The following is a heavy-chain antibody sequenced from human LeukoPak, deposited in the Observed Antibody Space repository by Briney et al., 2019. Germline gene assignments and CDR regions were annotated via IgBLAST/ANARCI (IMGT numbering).Heavy chain of an antibody. Sequence: GGSLRLSCAASGFTFDDYGMSWVRQAPGKGLEWVSGINWNGGSTGYADSVKGRFTISRDNAKNSLYLQMNSLRAEDTALYYCARDFGSSWSGDWFDPWGQGTVVTVSS. V-gene: IGHV3-20*04. D-gene: IGHD6-13*01. J-gene: IGHJ5*02. CDR1: GFTFDDYG. CDR2: INWNGGST. CDR3: ARDFGSSWSGDWFDP.